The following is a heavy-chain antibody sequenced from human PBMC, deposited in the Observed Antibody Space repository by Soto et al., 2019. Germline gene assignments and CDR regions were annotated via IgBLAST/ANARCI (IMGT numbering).Heavy chain of an antibody. CDR1: GGTFSSYT. V-gene: IGHV1-69*02. CDR3: ASRSDRSAY. CDR2: IIPILGIA. D-gene: IGHD3-22*01. Sequence: QVQLVQSGAEVKKPGSSVKVSCKASGGTFSSYTISWVRQAPGQGLEWMGRIIPILGIANYAQNFQGRVTLTADKSTPTASMALSSLRPEDTAVYYCASRSDRSAYWGEGSLVTVSS. J-gene: IGHJ4*02.